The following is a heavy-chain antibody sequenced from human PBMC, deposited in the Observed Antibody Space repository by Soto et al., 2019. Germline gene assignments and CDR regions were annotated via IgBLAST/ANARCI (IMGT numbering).Heavy chain of an antibody. Sequence: ASVEVSCRASGYTFTGYFMHWLRQAPGQGLEWMGWIDPNTGDTNYAQKFRGRVTMTRDTSFSTAYMELNRLRSDDTAVYYCARARFLEWLSWRYFDFWGQGTLVTVSS. CDR2: IDPNTGDT. J-gene: IGHJ4*02. D-gene: IGHD3-3*01. V-gene: IGHV1-2*02. CDR3: ARARFLEWLSWRYFDF. CDR1: GYTFTGYF.